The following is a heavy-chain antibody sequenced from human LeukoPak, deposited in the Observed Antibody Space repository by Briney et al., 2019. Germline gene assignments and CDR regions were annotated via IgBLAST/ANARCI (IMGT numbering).Heavy chain of an antibody. CDR2: ISGSGGST. Sequence: GGSLRLSCAASGFTFTAYAMNWVRQAPGKGLEWVSAISGSGGSTYYADSVKGRFTISRDNSKNTLYLQMNSLRAEDTAVYFCAKDRLAGRLRPFDYWGQGTLVTVSS. V-gene: IGHV3-23*01. CDR1: GFTFTAYA. CDR3: AKDRLAGRLRPFDY. J-gene: IGHJ4*02. D-gene: IGHD4-17*01.